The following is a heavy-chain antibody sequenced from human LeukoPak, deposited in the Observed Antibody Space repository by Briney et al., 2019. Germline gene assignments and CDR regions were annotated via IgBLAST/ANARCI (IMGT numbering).Heavy chain of an antibody. CDR3: ARQAAGITMIVVVTTGGAFDI. Sequence: SETLSLTCTVSGGSISSSIYYWGWIRQPPGKGLEWIGSIYYSGSTYYNPSLKSRVTISVDTSKNQFSLKLSSVTAADTAVYYCARQAAGITMIVVVTTGGAFDIWGQGTMVTVSS. J-gene: IGHJ3*02. CDR1: GGSISSSIYY. V-gene: IGHV4-39*01. CDR2: IYYSGST. D-gene: IGHD3-22*01.